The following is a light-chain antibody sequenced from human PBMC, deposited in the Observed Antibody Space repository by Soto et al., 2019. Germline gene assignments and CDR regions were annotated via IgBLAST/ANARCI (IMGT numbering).Light chain of an antibody. CDR3: CSYAGSSTPYV. CDR2: EVS. J-gene: IGLJ1*01. V-gene: IGLV2-14*01. CDR1: SSDVGGYKY. Sequence: QSVLTQPASVSGSPGQSITISCTGSSSDVGGYKYVSWYQQHPGKAPKLMIYEVSNRPSGVSNRFSGSKSGNTASLTISGLQDEDEAYYYCCSYAGSSTPYVFGTGTKVTVL.